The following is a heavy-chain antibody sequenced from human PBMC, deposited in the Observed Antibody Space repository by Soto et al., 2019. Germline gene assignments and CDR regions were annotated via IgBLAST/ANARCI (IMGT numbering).Heavy chain of an antibody. J-gene: IGHJ4*02. CDR2: IYYSGST. D-gene: IGHD5-18*01. CDR1: GGSISSGGYY. V-gene: IGHV4-31*03. CDR3: ARVRSYGSFGDQEYYFDY. Sequence: SETLSFTCTVSGGSISSGGYYWSWIRQHPGKGLEWIGYIYYSGSTYYNPSLKSRVTISVDTSKNQFSLKLSSVTAADTAVYYCARVRSYGSFGDQEYYFDYWGQGTLVTVSS.